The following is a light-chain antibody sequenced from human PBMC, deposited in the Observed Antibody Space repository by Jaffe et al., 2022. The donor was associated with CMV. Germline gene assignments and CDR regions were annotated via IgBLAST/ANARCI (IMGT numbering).Light chain of an antibody. V-gene: IGLV3-19*01. CDR1: SLRSYY. J-gene: IGLJ3*02. Sequence: SSELTQDPAVSVALGQTVRITCQGDSLRSYYGSWYQQRSGQAPVLVIYGKNNRPSGIPDRFSGASSGNTAYLTITGAQAEDEADYYCSSRASSGNPLEVFDGGTKLTVL. CDR2: GKN. CDR3: SSRASSGNPLEV.